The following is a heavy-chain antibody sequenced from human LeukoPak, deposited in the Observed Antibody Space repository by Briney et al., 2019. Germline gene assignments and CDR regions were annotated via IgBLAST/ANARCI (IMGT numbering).Heavy chain of an antibody. J-gene: IGHJ4*02. D-gene: IGHD3-10*01. CDR2: ISSSSSYI. CDR3: ARDPQKGGTMVRGVISWDY. Sequence: GGSLRLSCAASGFTFSSYSMNWVRQAPGKGLEWVSSISSSSSYIYYADSVKGRFTISRDNAKNSLYLQMNSLRAEDTAVYYCARDPQKGGTMVRGVISWDYWGQGTLVTVSS. CDR1: GFTFSSYS. V-gene: IGHV3-21*01.